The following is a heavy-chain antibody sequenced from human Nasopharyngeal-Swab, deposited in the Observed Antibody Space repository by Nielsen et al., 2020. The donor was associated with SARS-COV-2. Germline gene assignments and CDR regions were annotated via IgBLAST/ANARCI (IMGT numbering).Heavy chain of an antibody. CDR2: ISSSGSTI. D-gene: IGHD6-6*01. CDR3: ARDGYSSSSSYYYYYGMDV. V-gene: IGHV3-11*01. Sequence: QAPGKGLEWVSYISSSGSTIYYADSVKGRFTISRDNAKNSLYLQMNSLRAEDTAVYYCARDGYSSSSSYYYYYGMDVWGQGTTVTVSS. J-gene: IGHJ6*02.